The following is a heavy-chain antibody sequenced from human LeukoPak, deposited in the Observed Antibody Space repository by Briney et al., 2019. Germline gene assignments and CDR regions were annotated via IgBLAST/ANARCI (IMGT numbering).Heavy chain of an antibody. D-gene: IGHD4-17*01. CDR3: ARGSGGDYVDVFDY. CDR1: RFTFDDYG. CDR2: INWNGGST. V-gene: IGHV3-20*01. Sequence: PGGSLRLSCAASRFTFDDYGMSWVRQAPGKGLECVSGINWNGGSTGYVESVKGRFTISRDNAKNSLYLQMNSLRAEDTALYHCARGSGGDYVDVFDYWGQGTLVTVSS. J-gene: IGHJ4*02.